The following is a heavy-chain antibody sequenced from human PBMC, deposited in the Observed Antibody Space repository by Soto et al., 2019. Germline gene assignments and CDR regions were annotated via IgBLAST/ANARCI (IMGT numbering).Heavy chain of an antibody. D-gene: IGHD6-6*01. CDR1: GGSISSSSYY. CDR3: ARVSARLTPNFDY. V-gene: IGHV4-39*07. J-gene: IGHJ4*02. CDR2: INHSGST. Sequence: SETLSLTCTVSGGSISSSSYYWGWIRQPPGKGLEWIGSINHSGSTNYNPSLKSRVTISVDTSKNQFSLKLSPVTAADTAVYYCARVSARLTPNFDYWGQGTLVTVSS.